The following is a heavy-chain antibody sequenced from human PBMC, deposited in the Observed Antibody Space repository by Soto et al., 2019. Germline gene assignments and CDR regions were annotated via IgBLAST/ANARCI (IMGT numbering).Heavy chain of an antibody. D-gene: IGHD5-18*01. CDR3: ARADTAMVTWYFDY. Sequence: GASVKVSCKASGGTFSSYAISWVRQAPGQGLEWMGGIIPIFGTANYAQKFQGRVTITADESTSTAYMELSSLRSEDTAVYYCARADTAMVTWYFDYWGQGTLVTVSS. J-gene: IGHJ4*02. CDR2: IIPIFGTA. CDR1: GGTFSSYA. V-gene: IGHV1-69*13.